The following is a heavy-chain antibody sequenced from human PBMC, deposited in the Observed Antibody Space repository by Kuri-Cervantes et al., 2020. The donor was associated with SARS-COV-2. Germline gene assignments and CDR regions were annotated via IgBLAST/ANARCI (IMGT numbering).Heavy chain of an antibody. V-gene: IGHV4-38-2*02. D-gene: IGHD2-15*01. Sequence: SETLSLTCTVSGYSISSGYYWGWIRQPPGKGLEWIGSIYHSGSTYYNPSLKSRISMSIDTSKNQFSLKLRSVTAADTAAYFCARGSCSGGSCYFYLAVWGKGTPVTVSS. CDR1: GYSISSGYY. CDR2: IYHSGST. J-gene: IGHJ6*03. CDR3: ARGSCSGGSCYFYLAV.